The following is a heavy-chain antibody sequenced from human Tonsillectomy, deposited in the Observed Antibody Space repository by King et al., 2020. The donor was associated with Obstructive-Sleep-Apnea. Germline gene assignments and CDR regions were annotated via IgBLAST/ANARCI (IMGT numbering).Heavy chain of an antibody. CDR2: ISWNSGSI. Sequence: DVQLVESGGGLVQPGRSLRLSCAASGFTFDDYAMHWVRQAPGKGLEWVSGISWNSGSIGYADSVKGRFTISRDNAKNSLYLQMNSLRAEDTALYYCAKDVSSGWSFWFDPWGQGTLVTVSS. V-gene: IGHV3-9*01. J-gene: IGHJ5*02. CDR3: AKDVSSGWSFWFDP. CDR1: GFTFDDYA. D-gene: IGHD6-19*01.